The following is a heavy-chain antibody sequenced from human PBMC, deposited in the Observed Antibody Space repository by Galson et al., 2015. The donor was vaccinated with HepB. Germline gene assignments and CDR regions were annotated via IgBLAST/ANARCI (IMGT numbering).Heavy chain of an antibody. CDR2: IRSNAFGGTT. CDR1: GFTFGDYA. Sequence: SLRLSCATSGFTFGDYALSWFRQAPGKGLEWVGFIRSNAFGGTTEYAASVKGRFSVSRDDSASVAYLQMNSLKTEDTAVYYCTRDHYRSSSGYYMDVWGKGTTVTVSS. J-gene: IGHJ6*03. V-gene: IGHV3-49*03. CDR3: TRDHYRSSSGYYMDV. D-gene: IGHD6-6*01.